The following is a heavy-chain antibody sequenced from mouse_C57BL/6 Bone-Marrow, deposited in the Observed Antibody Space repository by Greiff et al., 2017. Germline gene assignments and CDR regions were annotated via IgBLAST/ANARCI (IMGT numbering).Heavy chain of an antibody. V-gene: IGHV5-6*01. J-gene: IGHJ2*01. CDR1: GFTFSSSG. Sequence: EVKLMESGGDLVKPGGSLKLSCAASGFTFSSSGMSWVRQTPDKRLEWVATISSGGSYTYYPDSVKGRFTISRDNAKNTLYLQMSSLKSEDTAMYYCARSGTGYWGQGTTLTVSS. CDR2: ISSGGSYT. D-gene: IGHD3-3*01. CDR3: ARSGTGY.